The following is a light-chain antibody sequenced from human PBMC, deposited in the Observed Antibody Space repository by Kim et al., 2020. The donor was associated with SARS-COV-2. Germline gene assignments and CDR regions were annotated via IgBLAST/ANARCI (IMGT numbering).Light chain of an antibody. J-gene: IGLJ1*01. V-gene: IGLV1-51*01. CDR3: GTWDRTLSAV. Sequence: PGQKVTIACSGRNSNIGNSFVSWYQQLPVAAPKLLIYDNDKRPSGIPDRFSGSKSGASATLDITGLQTGDEADYYCGTWDRTLSAVFGPGTKVTVL. CDR2: DND. CDR1: NSNIGNSF.